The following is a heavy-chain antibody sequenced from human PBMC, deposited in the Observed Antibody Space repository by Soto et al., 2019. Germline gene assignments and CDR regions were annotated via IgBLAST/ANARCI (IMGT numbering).Heavy chain of an antibody. CDR2: ISAYNGNT. D-gene: IGHD2-15*01. CDR1: GYTFTSYG. V-gene: IGHV1-18*01. Sequence: ASVKVSCKASGYTFTSYGISWVRQAPGQGLEWMGWISAYNGNTNYAQELQGRVTMTTDTSTSTAYMELRSLRSDDTAVYYCAREPDFGGSADYWGQGTLVTVSS. CDR3: AREPDFGGSADY. J-gene: IGHJ4*02.